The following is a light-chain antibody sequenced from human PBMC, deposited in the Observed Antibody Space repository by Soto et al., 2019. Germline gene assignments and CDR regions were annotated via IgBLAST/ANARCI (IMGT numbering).Light chain of an antibody. CDR1: RSDVGGYNY. V-gene: IGLV2-11*01. J-gene: IGLJ2*01. CDR2: DVN. CDR3: CSFAGTNSDVV. Sequence: QSVLTQPRSVSGSPGQSVTISCTGTRSDVGGYNYVSWYQQHPGKAPKLMIYDVNKRPSGVPDRFSGSKSGNTASLTISGLQAEDEADYYCCSFAGTNSDVVFGGGTKLTVL.